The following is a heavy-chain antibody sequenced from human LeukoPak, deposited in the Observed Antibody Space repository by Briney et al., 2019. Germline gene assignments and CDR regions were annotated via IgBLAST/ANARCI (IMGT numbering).Heavy chain of an antibody. V-gene: IGHV4-59*08. CDR3: ARLIYDSSTYYYFDY. D-gene: IGHD3-22*01. CDR2: FYYSGST. J-gene: IGHJ4*02. Sequence: SETLSLTCTVPVDSISRYYSSWIRQPPGKGLEWGGYFYYSGSTNYNPSFTSRVNISVEKSKNQFSLKLSSATAADTTVYFCARLIYDSSTYYYFDYWGQGTLVTVSS. CDR1: VDSISRYY.